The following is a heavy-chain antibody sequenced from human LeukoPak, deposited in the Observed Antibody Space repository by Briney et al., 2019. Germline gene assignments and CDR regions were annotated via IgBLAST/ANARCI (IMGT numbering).Heavy chain of an antibody. Sequence: GGSLRLSCEASGFTFSNYAMSWVRQAPGKGLEWVSGICGHGISIYYADSVKGRFTISRDDSKNTAYLQMNSLEIEDTAVYFCAGHGTFTNYYYTMDVWGQGTTVTVSS. D-gene: IGHD2-8*01. CDR3: AGHGTFTNYYYTMDV. V-gene: IGHV3-23*01. CDR1: GFTFSNYA. CDR2: ICGHGISI. J-gene: IGHJ6*02.